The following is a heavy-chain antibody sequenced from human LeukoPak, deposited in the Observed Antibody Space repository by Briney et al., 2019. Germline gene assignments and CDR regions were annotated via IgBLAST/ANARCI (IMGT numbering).Heavy chain of an antibody. CDR1: GYTFTSYG. Sequence: ASVKVSCKASGYTFTSYGISWVRQAPGQGLEWMGWISAYNGNTNYAQKLQGRVTMTTDTSTSTAYMELRSLRSDDTAVYYCARVVYCSSTSCYLYSYGTTDAFDIWGQGTMVTVSS. CDR3: ARVVYCSSTSCYLYSYGTTDAFDI. D-gene: IGHD2-2*01. V-gene: IGHV1-18*01. CDR2: ISAYNGNT. J-gene: IGHJ3*02.